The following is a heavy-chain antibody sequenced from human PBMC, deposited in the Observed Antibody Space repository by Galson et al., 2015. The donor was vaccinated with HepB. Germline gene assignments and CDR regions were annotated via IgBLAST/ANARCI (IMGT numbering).Heavy chain of an antibody. V-gene: IGHV3-30*04. J-gene: IGHJ4*02. D-gene: IGHD6-19*01. CDR2: ISYDGSKQ. Sequence: SLRLSCAASGFTFSSYVMHWVRQAPGKELEWVTVISYDGSKQYYADSVKGRFTISRDNSKNTLYLQMNSLRTEDTAVYNCARAGIAVADTGRYYFDYWGQGSLVTVSS. CDR3: ARAGIAVADTGRYYFDY. CDR1: GFTFSSYV.